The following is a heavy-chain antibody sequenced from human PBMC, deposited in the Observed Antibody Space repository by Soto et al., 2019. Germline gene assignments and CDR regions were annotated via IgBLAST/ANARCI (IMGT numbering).Heavy chain of an antibody. D-gene: IGHD2-15*01. V-gene: IGHV4-39*01. Sequence: ASETLSLTCTVSGGSISSDSFYWAWIRQPPGKGLEWIGIIYYSGDTYYNPSLAGRLTTSVDTSNQFSLTLRSVTAADTALYYCARNQPQRYCSGGTCRPAYGMDVWGQGTTVTVSS. CDR3: ARNQPQRYCSGGTCRPAYGMDV. CDR1: GGSISSDSFY. J-gene: IGHJ6*02. CDR2: IYYSGDT.